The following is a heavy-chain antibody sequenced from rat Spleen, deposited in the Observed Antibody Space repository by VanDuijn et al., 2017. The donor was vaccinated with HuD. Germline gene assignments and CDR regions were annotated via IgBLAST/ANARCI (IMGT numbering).Heavy chain of an antibody. CDR3: ARKEYYSSSVMDA. CDR1: GFTFSDYY. D-gene: IGHD1-2*01. CDR2: ISYEGSTT. J-gene: IGHJ4*01. V-gene: IGHV5-22*01. Sequence: EVHLVESGGGLVQPGRSLKLSCAASGFTFSDYYMSWVRQAPKKGLEWVASISYEGSTTYYGDSVKGRFTISRDNAKSTLYLQMGSLRSEDTATYYCARKEYYSSSVMDAWGQGASVTVSS.